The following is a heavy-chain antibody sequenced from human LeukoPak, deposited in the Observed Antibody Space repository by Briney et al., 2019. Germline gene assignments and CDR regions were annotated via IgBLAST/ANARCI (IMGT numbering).Heavy chain of an antibody. CDR1: GFSFSNYW. J-gene: IGHJ4*02. CDR3: ARSKMWPPSFDY. CDR2: VKQDGSEQ. D-gene: IGHD2-21*01. V-gene: IGHV3-7*03. Sequence: PGGSLRLSCVGSGFSFSNYWMSWVRQAPGKGLEWVANVKQDGSEQYYVDSVKGRFTISRDNSKNTVYLQMNSLRAEDTAVYFCARSKMWPPSFDYWGQGTPVTVSS.